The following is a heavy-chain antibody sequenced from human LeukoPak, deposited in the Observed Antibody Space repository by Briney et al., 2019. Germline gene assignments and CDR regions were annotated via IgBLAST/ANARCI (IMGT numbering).Heavy chain of an antibody. Sequence: GGSLRLSCAASGFTFSDYYMSWIRQAPGKGLEWVSYISSSGTTIFYADSVKGRFTISRDNAKNSLFLQVNSLRAEDTAVYYCARNVGWFRFDYWGQGTLVTVSS. D-gene: IGHD2-15*01. V-gene: IGHV3-11*01. CDR3: ARNVGWFRFDY. CDR2: ISSSGTTI. CDR1: GFTFSDYY. J-gene: IGHJ4*02.